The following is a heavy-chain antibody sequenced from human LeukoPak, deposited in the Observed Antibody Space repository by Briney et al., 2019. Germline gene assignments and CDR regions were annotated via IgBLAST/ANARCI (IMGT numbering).Heavy chain of an antibody. CDR1: GFTFSNYW. D-gene: IGHD7-27*01. V-gene: IGHV3-7*01. Sequence: GGSLRLSCAASGFTFSNYWLSWVRQVPGRGVEWVANIKEEVSEKYYADSVKGRFTISRDKAKNSLYLQMNSLRVEDTALYYCARMKNWGLWDYWGQGTLVTVSS. J-gene: IGHJ4*02. CDR2: IKEEVSEK. CDR3: ARMKNWGLWDY.